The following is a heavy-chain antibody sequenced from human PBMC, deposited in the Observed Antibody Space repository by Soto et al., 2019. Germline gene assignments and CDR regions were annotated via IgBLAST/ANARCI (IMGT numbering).Heavy chain of an antibody. CDR3: ARRYGSGKYYFDF. CDR1: GGSFSGHY. D-gene: IGHD3-10*01. CDR2: INYSETT. J-gene: IGHJ4*02. V-gene: IGHV4-34*01. Sequence: PSETLSLTCAAYGGSFSGHYCSWVRQPPGKGLEWIGEINYSETTNYNPSLESPVTVSVDSFKNQCTLKVTSVTAADTAVYYCARRYGSGKYYFDFWGQGTPVTVSS.